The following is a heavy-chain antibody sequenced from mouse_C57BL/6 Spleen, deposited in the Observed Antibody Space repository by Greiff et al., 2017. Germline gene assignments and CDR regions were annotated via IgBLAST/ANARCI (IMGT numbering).Heavy chain of an antibody. CDR3: ARETTVVPDYFYY. D-gene: IGHD1-1*01. Sequence: VQLQQPGTELVKPGASVKLSCKASGYTFTSYWMHWVKQRPGQGLEWIGNINPSNGGTTYNEKFKSKATLTVDKSSSTAYMQLSSLTSEDSAVYYCARETTVVPDYFYYWGQGTTLTVSS. CDR1: GYTFTSYW. V-gene: IGHV1-53*01. CDR2: INPSNGGT. J-gene: IGHJ2*01.